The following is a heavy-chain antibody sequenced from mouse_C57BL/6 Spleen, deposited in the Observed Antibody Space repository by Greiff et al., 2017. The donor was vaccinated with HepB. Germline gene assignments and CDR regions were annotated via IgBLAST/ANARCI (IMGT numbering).Heavy chain of an antibody. CDR1: GYAFSSSW. CDR2: IYPGDGDT. D-gene: IGHD2-2*01. V-gene: IGHV1-82*01. Sequence: QVQLQQSGPELVKPGASVKISCKASGYAFSSSWMNWVKQRPGKGLEWIGRIYPGDGDTNYNGKFKGKATLTADKSSSTAYMQLSSLTSEDSAVYFCARSLMVTSYFDYWGQGTTLTVSS. CDR3: ARSLMVTSYFDY. J-gene: IGHJ2*01.